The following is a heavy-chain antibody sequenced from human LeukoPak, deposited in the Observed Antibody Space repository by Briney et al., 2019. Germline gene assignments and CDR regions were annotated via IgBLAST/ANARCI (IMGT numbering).Heavy chain of an antibody. Sequence: SETLSLTCIVSGGSISNYFWSWIRQPPGKGLEWIGYVSDSGKTNYNPSLKSRITMSADTSRNSFSLKVTSVTAADTPVNTCAKVSAAGGYSVESGSRDVWGKGTTVTVSS. J-gene: IGHJ6*03. D-gene: IGHD2-21*01. V-gene: IGHV4-59*01. CDR3: AKVSAAGGYSVESGSRDV. CDR1: GGSISNYF. CDR2: VSDSGKT.